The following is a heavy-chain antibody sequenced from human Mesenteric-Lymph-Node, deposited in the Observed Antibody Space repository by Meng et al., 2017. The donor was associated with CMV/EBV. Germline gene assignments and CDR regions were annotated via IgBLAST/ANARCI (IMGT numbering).Heavy chain of an antibody. V-gene: IGHV4-39*02. CDR2: IFYSGSA. CDR1: GGSISSSWHY. J-gene: IGHJ5*02. CDR3: ARDTLTYSYGPGWIDP. Sequence: QLQLQESGPLRGKPSETLSFKCTVSGGSISSSWHYWGWIRQPPGKGLEWIGSIFYSGSAHYNPALESRVTISIDKSKNEFFLNLGSVTAADTAMYFCARDTLTYSYGPGWIDPWGQGTLVTVSS. D-gene: IGHD3-10*01.